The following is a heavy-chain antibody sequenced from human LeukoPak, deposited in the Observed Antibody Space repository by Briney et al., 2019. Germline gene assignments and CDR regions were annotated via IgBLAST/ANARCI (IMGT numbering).Heavy chain of an antibody. CDR2: ISYDGSNK. Sequence: GRSLRLSCAASGFTFSSYAMHWVCQAPGKGLEWVAVISYDGSNKYYADSVKGRFTISRDNSKNTLYLQMNSLRAEDTAVYYCARDRIYYDSSGYYYYGMDVWGQGTTATVSS. D-gene: IGHD3-22*01. V-gene: IGHV3-30-3*01. J-gene: IGHJ6*02. CDR3: ARDRIYYDSSGYYYYGMDV. CDR1: GFTFSSYA.